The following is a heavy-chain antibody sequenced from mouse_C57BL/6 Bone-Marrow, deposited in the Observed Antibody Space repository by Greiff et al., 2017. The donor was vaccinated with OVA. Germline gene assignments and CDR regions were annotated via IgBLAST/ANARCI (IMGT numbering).Heavy chain of an antibody. Sequence: QVTLKESGTGLLQPSQTLSLTCSFSGFALSTFGMGVGWIRQPSGKGLEWLAHIWWDDDKYYNPALKSRLTISEETSKNQVFLKSADVDTADTATYYGAGIAGGYSNAFDDWGQGITLTVSS. CDR1: GFALSTFGMG. J-gene: IGHJ2*01. CDR2: IWWDDDK. V-gene: IGHV8-8*01. D-gene: IGHD2-5*01. CDR3: AGIAGGYSNAFDD.